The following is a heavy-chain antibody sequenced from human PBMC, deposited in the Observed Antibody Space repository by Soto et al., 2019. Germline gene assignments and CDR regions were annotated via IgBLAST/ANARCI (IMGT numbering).Heavy chain of an antibody. D-gene: IGHD3-9*01. J-gene: IGHJ5*02. Sequence: QVQLVQSGAEVRRTGSSVKVSCKASGGSFSYYAINWVRQGPGQGLEWMGGIIPLFATTNYAQNFQGRVTITADESTKTVYMEMSSLRSEDTAVYFCARSGEAYYDVLTGYYKGSWFDPWGQRTLVTVSS. CDR3: ARSGEAYYDVLTGYYKGSWFDP. CDR2: IIPLFATT. CDR1: GGSFSYYA. V-gene: IGHV1-69*01.